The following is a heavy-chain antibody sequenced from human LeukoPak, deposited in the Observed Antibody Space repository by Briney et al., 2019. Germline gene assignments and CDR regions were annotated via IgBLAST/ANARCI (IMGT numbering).Heavy chain of an antibody. V-gene: IGHV4-31*03. Sequence: SETLSLTCTVSGVSISSGGYYWSWLRQHPGKGLEWIGYIYYSGSTYYNPSHKSRVTISVDTSKNQFSLKLSSVTAADTAVYYCARSTVTTERAFDIWGQGTMVTVSS. CDR2: IYYSGST. J-gene: IGHJ3*02. D-gene: IGHD4-11*01. CDR3: ARSTVTTERAFDI. CDR1: GVSISSGGYY.